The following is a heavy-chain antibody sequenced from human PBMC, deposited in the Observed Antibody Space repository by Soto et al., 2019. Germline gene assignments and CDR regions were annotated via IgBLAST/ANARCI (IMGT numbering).Heavy chain of an antibody. D-gene: IGHD2-15*01. V-gene: IGHV3-30*18. CDR3: AKGQIVVVVAAPGPFDY. Sequence: GGSPFLSWAASGFAFSSYGMLWDCEAPGQGLEWVAVISYDGSNKYYADSVKGRFTISRDNSKNTLYLQMNSLRAEDTAVYYCAKGQIVVVVAAPGPFDYWGQGTLVTVSS. CDR1: GFAFSSYG. J-gene: IGHJ4*02. CDR2: ISYDGSNK.